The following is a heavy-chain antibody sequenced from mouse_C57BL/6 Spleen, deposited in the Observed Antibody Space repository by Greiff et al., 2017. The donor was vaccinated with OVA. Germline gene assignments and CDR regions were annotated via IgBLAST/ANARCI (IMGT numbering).Heavy chain of an antibody. D-gene: IGHD3-3*01. Sequence: DVKLVESGGGLVKPGGSLKLSCAASGFTFSSYAMSWVRQTPEKRLEWVATISDGGSYTYYPDNVKGRFTISRDNAKNNLYLQMSHLKSEDTAMDYCARDREGYYAMDYWGQGTSVTVSS. V-gene: IGHV5-4*01. CDR2: ISDGGSYT. J-gene: IGHJ4*01. CDR1: GFTFSSYA. CDR3: ARDREGYYAMDY.